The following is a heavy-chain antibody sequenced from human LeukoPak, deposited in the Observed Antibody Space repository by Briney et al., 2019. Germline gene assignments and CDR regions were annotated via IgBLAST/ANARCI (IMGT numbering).Heavy chain of an antibody. CDR2: IGTIGYST. D-gene: IGHD5-24*01. J-gene: IGHJ3*01. CDR1: GVSFSSAA. V-gene: IGHV3-23*01. Sequence: GGSLRLSCAASGVSFSSAAMTSVRQAPGKGLEWVSLIGTIGYSTYYADSVKGRFTISRDNSKNTLSLQMNSLRVEDTAIYYCAKDIQLSTWGLGTMVTVSS. CDR3: AKDIQLST.